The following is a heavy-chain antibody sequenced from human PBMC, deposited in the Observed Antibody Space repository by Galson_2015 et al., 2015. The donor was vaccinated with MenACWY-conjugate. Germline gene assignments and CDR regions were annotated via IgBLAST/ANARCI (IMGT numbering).Heavy chain of an antibody. CDR1: GFTFTSYS. Sequence: SLRLSCAASGFTFTSYSMNWVRQAPGKGLEWVSSISRSSSYIYYADSVKGRFTISRDNAKNSLYLQMNSLRAEDTAVYYCARAPYYYDSIAAFDIWGQGTMVTVPS. CDR2: ISRSSSYI. J-gene: IGHJ3*02. CDR3: ARAPYYYDSIAAFDI. V-gene: IGHV3-21*01. D-gene: IGHD3-22*01.